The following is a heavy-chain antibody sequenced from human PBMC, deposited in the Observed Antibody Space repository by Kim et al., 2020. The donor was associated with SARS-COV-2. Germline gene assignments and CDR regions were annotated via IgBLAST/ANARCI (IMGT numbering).Heavy chain of an antibody. CDR3: ARERASGSYYGRYYFDY. CDR1: GFTFSSYW. CDR2: IKQDGSEK. D-gene: IGHD1-26*01. J-gene: IGHJ4*02. Sequence: GGSLRLSCAASGFTFSSYWMSWVRQAPGKGLEWVANIKQDGSEKYYVDSVNGRFTISRDNAKNSLYLQMNSLRAEDTAVYYCARERASGSYYGRYYFDYWGQGTLVTVSS. V-gene: IGHV3-7*01.